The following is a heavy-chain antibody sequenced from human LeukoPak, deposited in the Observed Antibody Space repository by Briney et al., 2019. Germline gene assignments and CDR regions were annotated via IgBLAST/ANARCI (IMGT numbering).Heavy chain of an antibody. CDR3: TTHLGYCSGGSCYS. Sequence: AGGSLRLSSAASGFTFSNAWMSWVRQAPGKGLEWVGPIKSKTDGGTTDYAAPVKGRFTISRDDSKNTRYLQMNSLKTEDTAVYYCTTHLGYCSGGSCYSGGQGTLVTVSS. V-gene: IGHV3-15*01. D-gene: IGHD2-15*01. CDR2: IKSKTDGGTT. CDR1: GFTFSNAW. J-gene: IGHJ4*02.